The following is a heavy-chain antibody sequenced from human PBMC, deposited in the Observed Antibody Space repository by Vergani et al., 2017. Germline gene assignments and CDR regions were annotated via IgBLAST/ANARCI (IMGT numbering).Heavy chain of an antibody. CDR2: IRSKAYGGTT. J-gene: IGHJ4*02. Sequence: EVQLVESGGGLVQPGRSLRLSCTASGFTLGDYAMSWVRQAPGKGLEWVGFIRSKAYGGTTEYAASVKGRFTISRDDSKSIAYLQMNSLKTEDTAVYYCTRDAGSPGVDWGQGTLVTVSS. D-gene: IGHD1-26*01. V-gene: IGHV3-49*04. CDR3: TRDAGSPGVD. CDR1: GFTLGDYA.